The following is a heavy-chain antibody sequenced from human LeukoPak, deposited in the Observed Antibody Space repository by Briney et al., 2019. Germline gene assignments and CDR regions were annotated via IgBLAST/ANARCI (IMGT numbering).Heavy chain of an antibody. CDR1: GFTFDDYA. V-gene: IGHV3-9*01. CDR2: ISWNSGSI. J-gene: IGHJ2*01. CDR3: AKAARSRQYFDL. Sequence: GGSLRLSCAASGFTFDDYAMHWVRQAPGKGLEWVSGISWNSGSIGYADSVKGRFTISRGNAKNSLYLQMNSLRAEDTALYYCAKAARSRQYFDLWGRGTLVTVSS.